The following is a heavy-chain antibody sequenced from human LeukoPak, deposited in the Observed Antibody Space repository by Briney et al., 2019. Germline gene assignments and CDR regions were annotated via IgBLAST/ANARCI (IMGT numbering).Heavy chain of an antibody. CDR2: IYYSGST. J-gene: IGHJ4*02. V-gene: IGHV4-59*08. D-gene: IGHD2-2*02. CDR1: GGSISNYY. CDR3: ARRYTASPGERFDY. Sequence: PSETLSLTCTVSGGSISNYYWTWLRQPPGKGLEWIGYIYYSGSTNYNPSLNSRVTISLDTSKNQFSLMLRSLTAADTAVYYCARRYTASPGERFDYWGQGTLVTVSS.